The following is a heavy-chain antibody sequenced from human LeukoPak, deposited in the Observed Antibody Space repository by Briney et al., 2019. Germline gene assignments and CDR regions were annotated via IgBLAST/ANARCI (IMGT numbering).Heavy chain of an antibody. CDR1: GGSLSSGGFY. Sequence: PSETLSLTCTVSGGSLSSGGFYWSWIRQHPGRGLEWIGYIHYSGSTYYNPSLKSRVTISVDTSKNEFSLRLSSVTAADTAVYYCASTVDSSAPYFDYWGQGTLVTVSS. D-gene: IGHD3-22*01. J-gene: IGHJ4*02. CDR3: ASTVDSSAPYFDY. V-gene: IGHV4-31*03. CDR2: IHYSGST.